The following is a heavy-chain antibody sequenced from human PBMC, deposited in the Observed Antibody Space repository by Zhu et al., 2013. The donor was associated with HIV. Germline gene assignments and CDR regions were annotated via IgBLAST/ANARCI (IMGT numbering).Heavy chain of an antibody. Sequence: QVQLVQSGAEVKKPGASVMVSCKASGYTFTTYDIHWVRQATGQGLEWMGWMNPHSGNTDLAQKFQGRVTMTRDTSITTAYMELRGLTSDDSGVYYCARSPFPSWTWGQGTLVTVSS. J-gene: IGHJ4*02. CDR1: GYTFTTYD. V-gene: IGHV1-8*01. CDR3: ARSPFPSWT. CDR2: MNPHSGNT. D-gene: IGHD6-13*01.